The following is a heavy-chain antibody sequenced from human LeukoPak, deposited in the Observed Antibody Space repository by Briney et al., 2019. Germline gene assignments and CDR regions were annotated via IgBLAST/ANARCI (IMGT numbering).Heavy chain of an antibody. J-gene: IGHJ5*02. CDR1: GFTFSSYA. Sequence: PGGSLRLSCAASGFTFSSYAMSWVRQAPGKGLEWVSAISGSGGSTYYADSVKGRFTISRDNSKNTLYLQMNSLRAEDTAVYYRAKDPLRVGATWFDPWGQGTLVTVSS. CDR2: ISGSGGST. D-gene: IGHD1-26*01. V-gene: IGHV3-23*01. CDR3: AKDPLRVGATWFDP.